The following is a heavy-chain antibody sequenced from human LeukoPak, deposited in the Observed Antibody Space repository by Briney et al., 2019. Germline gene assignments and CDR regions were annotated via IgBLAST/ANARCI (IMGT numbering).Heavy chain of an antibody. Sequence: PSETLSLTCTVSGGSISNYYWSWIRQPPGKGLEWIGYIYNSGHTNYNPSLKSRVTISVDTSKNQFSLKLSSVTAADTAVYYCARVPSSSWYSDYWGQGTLVTVSS. CDR2: IYNSGHT. J-gene: IGHJ4*02. CDR3: ARVPSSSWYSDY. CDR1: GGSISNYY. D-gene: IGHD6-13*01. V-gene: IGHV4-59*01.